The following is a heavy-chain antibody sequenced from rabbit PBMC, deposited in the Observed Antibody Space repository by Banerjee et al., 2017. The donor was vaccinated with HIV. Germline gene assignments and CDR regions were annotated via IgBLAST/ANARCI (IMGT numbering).Heavy chain of an antibody. V-gene: IGHV1S7*01. J-gene: IGHJ4*01. CDR2: IDPVFGST. CDR3: VRHNSGLRL. Sequence: QLKESGGGLVQPGGSLKLSCKASGFDVSPYYMSWVRQAPGKGLEWIGYIDPVFGSTYYASWVSGRFTISSHNAQNTLYLQLNSLTAADTATYFCVRHNSGLRLWGPGTLVTVS. D-gene: IGHD4-1*01. CDR1: GFDVSPYY.